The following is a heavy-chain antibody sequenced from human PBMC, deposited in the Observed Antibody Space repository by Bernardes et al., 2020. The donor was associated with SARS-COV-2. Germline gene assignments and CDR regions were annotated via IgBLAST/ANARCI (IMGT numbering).Heavy chain of an antibody. CDR3: VRSAGMDV. V-gene: IGHV3-7*03. J-gene: IGHJ6*02. Sequence: VEALLLSCAGSGFDFRDSWMTWVRQAPGQGLEWVANIKRDGSETYYVDSVKGRFTISRDNAKNLVFLQMNSLRAEDTAVFYCVRSAGMDVWGQGTMVTVSS. CDR2: IKRDGSET. CDR1: GFDFRDSW.